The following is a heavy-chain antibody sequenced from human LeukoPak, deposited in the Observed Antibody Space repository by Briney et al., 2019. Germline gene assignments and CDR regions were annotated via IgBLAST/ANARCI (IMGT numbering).Heavy chain of an antibody. CDR1: GGSITGYY. D-gene: IGHD3-22*01. J-gene: IGHJ4*02. V-gene: IGHV4-4*07. Sequence: SETLSLTCTVPGGSITGYYWNWIRQPAGQGLEWLGRVYSSGVGNCNPSLTSRVTMSVDTSKNQFSLKLTSLTAADTAVYYCAREEFLHEIDSSGYFVYWGQGTLVTVSS. CDR2: VYSSGVG. CDR3: AREEFLHEIDSSGYFVY.